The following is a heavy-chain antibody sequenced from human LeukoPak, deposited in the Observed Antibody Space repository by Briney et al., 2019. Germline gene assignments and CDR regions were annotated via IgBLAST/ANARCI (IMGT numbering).Heavy chain of an antibody. D-gene: IGHD3-22*01. Sequence: PSETLSLTCAVSGGSISSNSYYWGWIRQPPGKGLEWIGSIYYSGSTYYNPSLKSRVTISVDTSKNQFSLKLSSVTAADTAVYYCARGFSTQNYYDNRVDAFDIWGQGTMVTVSS. CDR1: GGSISSNSYY. J-gene: IGHJ3*02. CDR2: IYYSGST. CDR3: ARGFSTQNYYDNRVDAFDI. V-gene: IGHV4-39*07.